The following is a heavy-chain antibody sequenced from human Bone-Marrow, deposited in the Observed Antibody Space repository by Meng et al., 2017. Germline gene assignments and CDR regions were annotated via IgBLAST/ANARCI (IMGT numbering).Heavy chain of an antibody. CDR2: MNPNSGNT. CDR3: ARTSGTVTYYYYYYGMDV. D-gene: IGHD4-17*01. J-gene: IGHJ6*02. Sequence: ASVKVSCKASGYTFTSYDINWVRQATGQGLEWMGWMNPNSGNTDYAQKFQGRVTMTRNTSISTAYMELSSLRSEDTAVYYCARTSGTVTYYYYYYGMDVWGQGTTVTVSS. CDR1: GYTFTSYD. V-gene: IGHV1-8*01.